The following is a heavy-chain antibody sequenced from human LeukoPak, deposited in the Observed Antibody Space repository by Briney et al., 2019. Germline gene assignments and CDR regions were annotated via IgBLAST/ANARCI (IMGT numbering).Heavy chain of an antibody. Sequence: GGSLRLSCAPSGFTFRSYWMTWVRQAPGKGLEWVSSISSSSSYIYYADSVKGRFTISRDNAKNSPYLQMNSLRAEDTAVYYCARGQWELSFDYWGQGTLVTVSS. V-gene: IGHV3-21*01. J-gene: IGHJ4*02. CDR3: ARGQWELSFDY. CDR1: GFTFRSYW. D-gene: IGHD1-26*01. CDR2: ISSSSSYI.